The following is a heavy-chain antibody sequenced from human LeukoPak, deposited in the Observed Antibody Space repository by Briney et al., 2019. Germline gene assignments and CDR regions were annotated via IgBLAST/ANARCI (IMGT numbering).Heavy chain of an antibody. CDR3: ARGMEDAFDI. V-gene: IGHV4-30-2*01. D-gene: IGHD3-3*01. J-gene: IGHJ3*02. Sequence: PSETLSLTCAVSGGSISSGGYSWSWIRQPPGKGLEWIGYIYHGGSTYYNPSLKSRVTISVDRSKNQFSLKLSSVTAADTAVYYCARGMEDAFDIWGQGTMVTVSS. CDR2: IYHGGST. CDR1: GGSISSGGYS.